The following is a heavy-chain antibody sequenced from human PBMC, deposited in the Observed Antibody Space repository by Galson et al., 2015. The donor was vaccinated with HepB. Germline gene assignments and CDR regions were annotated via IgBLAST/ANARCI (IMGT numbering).Heavy chain of an antibody. J-gene: IGHJ6*02. V-gene: IGHV3-11*06. Sequence: SLRLSCAASGFTFSDYYMSWIRQAPGKGLEWVSYISSSSSYTNYADSVKGRFTISRDNAKNSLYLQMNSLRAEDTAVYYCARDRYCSSTSCYRRTYYYYGMDVWGQGTTVTVSS. D-gene: IGHD2-2*01. CDR3: ARDRYCSSTSCYRRTYYYYGMDV. CDR2: ISSSSSYT. CDR1: GFTFSDYY.